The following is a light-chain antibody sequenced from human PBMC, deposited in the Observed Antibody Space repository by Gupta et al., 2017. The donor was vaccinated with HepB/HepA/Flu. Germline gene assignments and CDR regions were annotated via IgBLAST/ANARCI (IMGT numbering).Light chain of an antibody. CDR1: SSDVGYYNY. Sequence: QSALTQPAPVSGSPGQSILISCSGTSSDVGYYNYVSWYQQYPGNAHKLMIYDVSYRPAGVYNRFSGSKSANTASLTISGHQAEDEADYYCSAYTSRNPLLFGGGTKLTVL. CDR2: DVS. J-gene: IGLJ2*01. V-gene: IGLV2-14*01. CDR3: SAYTSRNPLL.